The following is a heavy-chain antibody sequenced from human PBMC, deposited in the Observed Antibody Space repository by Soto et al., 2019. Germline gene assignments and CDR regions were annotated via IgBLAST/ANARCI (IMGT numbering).Heavy chain of an antibody. Sequence: PGGSLRLSCVASGIIFSNYEMNWVRQSPGEGLEWLSYINSDGSTTHYADSVKGRFTVTRDNAKDSLYLQMNSLRVEDTAVYYCARYKRSDRNLPFFDYWAQGTLVTVSS. V-gene: IGHV3-48*03. CDR2: INSDGSTT. J-gene: IGHJ4*02. CDR3: ARYKRSDRNLPFFDY. D-gene: IGHD1-20*01. CDR1: GIIFSNYE.